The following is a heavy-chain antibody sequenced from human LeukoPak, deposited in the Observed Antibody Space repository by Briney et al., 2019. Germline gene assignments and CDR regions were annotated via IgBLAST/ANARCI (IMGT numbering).Heavy chain of an antibody. CDR2: VSAYNGNT. CDR3: ARDYYGGPYYFDY. V-gene: IGHV1-18*01. D-gene: IGHD4-23*01. CDR1: GYTFTNYG. Sequence: ASVKVSCKASGYTFTNYGITWVRQAPGQGLEWMGWVSAYNGNTNYAQKFQGRVTLNTDTSTTTAYMELRSLRSDDTAVYHCARDYYGGPYYFDYWGQGTLVIVSS. J-gene: IGHJ4*02.